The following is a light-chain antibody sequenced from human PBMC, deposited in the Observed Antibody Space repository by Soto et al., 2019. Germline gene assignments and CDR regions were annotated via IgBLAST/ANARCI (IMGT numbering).Light chain of an antibody. CDR2: GTS. CDR1: QSVSSY. CDR3: QQYGSTPLYS. V-gene: IGKV3-20*01. J-gene: IGKJ2*01. Sequence: EIVLTQSPGTLSLSPGERATLSCRASQSVSSYLAWYQQKPGQPPRLLIYGTSSRATGIPDRFSGSGSGTDFTLTISRVEPEDFGVYYCQQYGSTPLYSFGQGTKVDIK.